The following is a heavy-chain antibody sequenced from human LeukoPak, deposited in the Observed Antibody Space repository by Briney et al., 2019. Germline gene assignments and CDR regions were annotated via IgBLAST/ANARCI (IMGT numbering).Heavy chain of an antibody. CDR3: ATDRGYSNFDS. V-gene: IGHV3-48*02. J-gene: IGHJ3*02. D-gene: IGHD2-15*01. Sequence: GGSMAHPCAASGFSLRSYLLRWVRPAPGKGLEGVSYISSGTGTIYYADSVKGQFTISRDNANNSLYLQMNSLRDEDTAVYYRATDRGYSNFDSWGQGTRVTVSS. CDR2: ISSGTGTI. CDR1: GFSLRSYL.